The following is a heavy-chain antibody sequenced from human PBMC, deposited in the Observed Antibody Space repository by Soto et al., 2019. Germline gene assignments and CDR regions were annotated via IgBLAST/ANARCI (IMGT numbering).Heavy chain of an antibody. CDR3: ARDEYPGVY. CDR2: ISYDGSNK. V-gene: IGHV3-30-3*01. CDR1: GFTFSSYA. J-gene: IGHJ4*02. D-gene: IGHD3-10*01. Sequence: GGSLSLSCAASGFTFSSYAMHWVRQAPGKGLEWVAVISYDGSNKYYADFVKGRFTISRDNSKNTLYLQMNSLRAEDTAIYYCARDEYPGVYWGQGTLVTVS.